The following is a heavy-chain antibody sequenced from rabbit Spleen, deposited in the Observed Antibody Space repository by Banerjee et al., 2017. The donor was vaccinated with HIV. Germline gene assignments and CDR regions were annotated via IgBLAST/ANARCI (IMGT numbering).Heavy chain of an antibody. D-gene: IGHD6-1*01. V-gene: IGHV1S47*01. CDR1: GFYFSRYG. CDR3: VRKDSYDGL. CDR2: IDPIFGST. Sequence: QEQLVESGGGLVQPGGSLKLACKASGFYFSRYGVSWVRQAPGKGLEWIGYIDPIFGSTYYASWVNGRFTISSHNAQNTRYLELNSLTVADTATYFCVRKDSYDGLWGPGTLVTVS. J-gene: IGHJ4*01.